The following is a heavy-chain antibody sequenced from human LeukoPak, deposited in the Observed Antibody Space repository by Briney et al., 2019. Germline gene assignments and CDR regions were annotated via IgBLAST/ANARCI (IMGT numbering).Heavy chain of an antibody. V-gene: IGHV3-30*02. J-gene: IGHJ4*02. D-gene: IGHD3-16*02. CDR2: IRSDGSNK. CDR3: ARHRTASDY. Sequence: GGSLRLSCAGSGFSFSSYGMHWVRQAPGKGLEWMAFIRSDGSNKYYADSVKGRFTISRDNSKNTLYLQMNSLRAEDTAVYYCARHRTASDYWGQGTLVTVSS. CDR1: GFSFSSYG.